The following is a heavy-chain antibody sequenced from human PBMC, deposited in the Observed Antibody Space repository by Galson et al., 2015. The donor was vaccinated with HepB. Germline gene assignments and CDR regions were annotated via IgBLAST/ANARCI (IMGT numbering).Heavy chain of an antibody. V-gene: IGHV1-18*01. Sequence: SVKVSCKASGYNFPTYSITWVRQAPGQGLEWLGWINTYNQNANYAQHLQGRVTMTTDTYMSTAYMELSSLRSDDTAVYYCARGAFVVLLGATQNNWFDPWGQGTLVTVSS. J-gene: IGHJ5*02. D-gene: IGHD2-15*01. CDR3: ARGAFVVLLGATQNNWFDP. CDR2: INTYNQNA. CDR1: GYNFPTYS.